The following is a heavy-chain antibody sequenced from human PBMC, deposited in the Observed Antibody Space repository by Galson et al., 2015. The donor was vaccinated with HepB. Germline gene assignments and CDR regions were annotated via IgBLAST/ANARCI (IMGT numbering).Heavy chain of an antibody. CDR2: INPNSGGT. J-gene: IGHJ4*02. V-gene: IGHV1-2*02. Sequence: SVKVSCKASGYTFTGYYMHWVRQAPGQGLEWMGWINPNSGGTNYAQKFQGRVTMTRDTSISTAYMELSRLRSDDTAVYYCARGDYYYGSGSYYNFDYWGQGTLVTVSS. D-gene: IGHD3-10*01. CDR1: GYTFTGYY. CDR3: ARGDYYYGSGSYYNFDY.